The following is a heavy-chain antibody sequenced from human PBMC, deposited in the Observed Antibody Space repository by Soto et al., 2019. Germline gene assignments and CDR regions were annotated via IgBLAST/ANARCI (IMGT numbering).Heavy chain of an antibody. CDR2: ISYSGST. CDR1: GDSINDYF. CDR3: ARARQRDTGRGLDV. D-gene: IGHD5-18*01. Sequence: SETLSLTCTISGDSINDYFWNWIRQSPGKGLEWIGYISYSGSTSYNPSLQSRVTISSDTSKNQFSLELSSVTAADTAVYYCARARQRDTGRGLDVWGKGTTVTAPS. J-gene: IGHJ6*04. V-gene: IGHV4-59*01.